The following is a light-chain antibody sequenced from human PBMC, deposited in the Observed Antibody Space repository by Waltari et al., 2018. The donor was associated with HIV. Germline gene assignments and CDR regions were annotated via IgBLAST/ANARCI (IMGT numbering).Light chain of an antibody. CDR3: YSYAGAYTHDRM. CDR2: DVS. J-gene: IGLJ3*02. V-gene: IGLV2-11*01. Sequence: SALTQPRSMFGSPGPSVTISCPGSSSDVGGYTYVPWYQQQPGKAPQLLIYDVSQRHCGFPDRVSGSKSGNAASLTISGIQAEDEAEYDCYSYAGAYTHDRMFGGGTKLTVL. CDR1: SSDVGGYTY.